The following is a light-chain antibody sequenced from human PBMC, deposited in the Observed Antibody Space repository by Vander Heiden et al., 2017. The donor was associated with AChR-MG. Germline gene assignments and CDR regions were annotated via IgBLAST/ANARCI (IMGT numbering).Light chain of an antibody. J-gene: IGKJ1*01. Sequence: DIVMTQTPLSLSVTPGQPASIPCKSSQSLLHSDGKTYLYWYLQKPGQSPRLLIYEVSRRSYGVPERFSGSGSWKDFTLRSSRVENEDVGVYYCRQGAHSWTFGQGTKVEIK. CDR3: RQGAHSWT. V-gene: IGKV2-29*02. CDR1: QSLLHSDGKTY. CDR2: EVS.